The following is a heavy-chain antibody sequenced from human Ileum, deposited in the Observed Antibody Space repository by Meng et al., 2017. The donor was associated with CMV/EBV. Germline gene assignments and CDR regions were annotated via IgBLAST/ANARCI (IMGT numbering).Heavy chain of an antibody. CDR3: ARVGGYFRAGGY. CDR2: MNPNSGNT. V-gene: IGHV1-8*01. CDR1: GYTFTSYD. Sequence: ASVKVSCKASGYTFTSYDINWVRQAAGQGLEWMGWMNPNSGNTGYAQKFQGRVTMTRNTSISTAYMELSSLRSEDTAVYYCARVGGYFRAGGYWGQGTLVTVSS. D-gene: IGHD3/OR15-3a*01. J-gene: IGHJ4*02.